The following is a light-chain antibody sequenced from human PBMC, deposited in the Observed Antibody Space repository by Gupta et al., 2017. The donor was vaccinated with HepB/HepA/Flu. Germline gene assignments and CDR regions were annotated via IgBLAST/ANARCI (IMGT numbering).Light chain of an antibody. CDR1: QNVLYSNNKDF. CDR3: QQYYDTPIT. J-gene: IGKJ5*01. Sequence: DIVIPLSRDSLALSLGERAPINCKSSQNVLYSNNKDFLAWYQQKPGHPPKLLISWASTRESGVPDRFSGSGSGTDFTLTISSLQAEDVAVYYCQQYYDTPITFGQGTRLEIK. V-gene: IGKV4-1*01. CDR2: WAS.